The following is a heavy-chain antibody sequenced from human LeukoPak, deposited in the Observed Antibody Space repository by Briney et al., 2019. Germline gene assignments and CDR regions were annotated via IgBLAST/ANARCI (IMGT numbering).Heavy chain of an antibody. V-gene: IGHV3-21*01. CDR2: ISSTSTYI. CDR1: GFTFSSYS. CDR3: ASLRGRGDYVWGSYRRAGSDY. D-gene: IGHD3-16*02. Sequence: SGGSLRLSCAASGFTFSSYSMNWVRQAPGKGLEWVSSISSTSTYIYYADSVKGRFTISRDNAKNSLYLQMNSLRAEDTAVYYCASLRGRGDYVWGSYRRAGSDYWGQGTLVTVSS. J-gene: IGHJ4*02.